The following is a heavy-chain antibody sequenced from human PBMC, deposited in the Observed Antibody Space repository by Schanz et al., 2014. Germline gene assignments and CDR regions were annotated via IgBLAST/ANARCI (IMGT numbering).Heavy chain of an antibody. CDR3: ARLDSSSWYPRY. V-gene: IGHV3-11*05. J-gene: IGHJ4*02. D-gene: IGHD6-13*01. CDR2: ISSSGSYT. Sequence: QVQLVESGGGLVKPGGSLRLSCAASGLTFSDYYMSWIRQAPGKGLEWVSYISSSGSYTNYADSVKGRFTTSRDNGKKSMYLQMNSLRAEDTAVYYCARLDSSSWYPRYWGQGTLDTVSS. CDR1: GLTFSDYY.